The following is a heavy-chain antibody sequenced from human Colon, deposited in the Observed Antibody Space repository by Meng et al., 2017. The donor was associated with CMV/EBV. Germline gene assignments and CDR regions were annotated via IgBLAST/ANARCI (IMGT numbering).Heavy chain of an antibody. CDR2: ISGYNGDT. D-gene: IGHD3-3*01. V-gene: IGHV1-18*04. J-gene: IGHJ6*02. Sequence: ASVKVSCKASGYTFASYGITWVRQAPGQGLEWMGWISGYNGDTKYAEKVQGRVTMTTDTSTSTAYMELTSLRSDDTAVYYCARDPLRFSEWQGDGLDVWGQGTTVTVSS. CDR1: GYTFASYG. CDR3: ARDPLRFSEWQGDGLDV.